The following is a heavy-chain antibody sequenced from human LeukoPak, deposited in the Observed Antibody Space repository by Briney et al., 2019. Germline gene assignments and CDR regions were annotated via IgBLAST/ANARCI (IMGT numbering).Heavy chain of an antibody. CDR2: ISGSGGST. CDR1: AFTFSSYA. Sequence: PGGSLRLSCAASAFTFSSYAMSWVRQAPGKGLEWVSAISGSGGSTYYADSVKGRFTISRDNSKNTLYLQMNSLRAEDTAVYYCAKAGSLVVDAFDIWGQGTMVTVSS. D-gene: IGHD2-15*01. V-gene: IGHV3-23*01. CDR3: AKAGSLVVDAFDI. J-gene: IGHJ3*02.